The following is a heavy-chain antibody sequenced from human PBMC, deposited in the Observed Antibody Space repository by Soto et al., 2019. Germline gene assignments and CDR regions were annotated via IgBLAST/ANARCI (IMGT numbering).Heavy chain of an antibody. Sequence: EVQLLESGGGLVQPGGSLRLSCAASGFTFSSYAMSWVRQAPGKGLEWVSAISGSGGSTYYADSVKGRFTISRDNSKHTLDRQMNGLRAEDTAVYYCAKDWGRYCSSTSCYFDYWGQGTLVTVCS. J-gene: IGHJ4*02. CDR3: AKDWGRYCSSTSCYFDY. CDR1: GFTFSSYA. CDR2: ISGSGGST. D-gene: IGHD2-2*01. V-gene: IGHV3-23*01.